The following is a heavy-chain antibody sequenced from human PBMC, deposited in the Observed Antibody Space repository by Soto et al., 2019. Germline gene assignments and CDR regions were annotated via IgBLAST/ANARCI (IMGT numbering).Heavy chain of an antibody. J-gene: IGHJ6*02. CDR3: ARSSGMVRGANYYYYGMDV. D-gene: IGHD3-10*01. Sequence: SETLSLTCAVSVGSISSYYCGWIRQPPGKGLEWIGYIYYSGSTNYNPSLKSRVTISVDASKNQFSLKLSSVTAADAAVYYCARSSGMVRGANYYYYGMDVWGQGTTVTVSS. CDR1: VGSISSYY. CDR2: IYYSGST. V-gene: IGHV4-59*01.